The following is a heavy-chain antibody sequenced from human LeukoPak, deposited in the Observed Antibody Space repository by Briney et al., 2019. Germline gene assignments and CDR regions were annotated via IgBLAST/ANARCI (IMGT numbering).Heavy chain of an antibody. D-gene: IGHD2-15*01. V-gene: IGHV4-34*01. CDR3: ARQCRDGHNCYFGLDV. Sequence: SETLSLTCAVYGGSFSGYYWSWIRQPPGKGLEWIGEINHSGSTNYNPSLKSRVTISVDTSKNQFSLKLSSVTAADTAVYYCARQCRDGHNCYFGLDVWGRGSTVTVS. CDR1: GGSFSGYY. J-gene: IGHJ6*02. CDR2: INHSGST.